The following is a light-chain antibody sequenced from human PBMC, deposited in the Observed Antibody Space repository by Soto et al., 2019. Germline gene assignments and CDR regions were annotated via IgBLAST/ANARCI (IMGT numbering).Light chain of an antibody. Sequence: SYELTQPPSVSVATGKTARITCGGNNIGSKSVHWYQQKPGQAPVLVIYYDSDRPSGIPERFSGSNSENTATLTISRVEAGDEADYYCQVWDSSSDPDVVFGRGTKRTVL. CDR1: NIGSKS. CDR3: QVWDSSSDPDVV. V-gene: IGLV3-21*04. CDR2: YDS. J-gene: IGLJ2*01.